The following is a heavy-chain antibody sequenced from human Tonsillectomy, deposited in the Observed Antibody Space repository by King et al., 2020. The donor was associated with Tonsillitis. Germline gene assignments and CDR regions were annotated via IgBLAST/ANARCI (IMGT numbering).Heavy chain of an antibody. CDR1: GYTFTSYY. Sequence: QLVQSGAEVKKPGASVKVSCKASGYTFTSYYMHWVRQAPGQGLEWMGIINPSGGSTSYAQKFQGRVTMTRDTSTSTVYMELSSLRSEDTAVYYCARDPHNPADCGGGCYPLYYWGQGTLVTVSS. CDR2: INPSGGST. D-gene: IGHD2-21*02. J-gene: IGHJ4*02. CDR3: ARDPHNPADCGGGCYPLYY. V-gene: IGHV1-46*03.